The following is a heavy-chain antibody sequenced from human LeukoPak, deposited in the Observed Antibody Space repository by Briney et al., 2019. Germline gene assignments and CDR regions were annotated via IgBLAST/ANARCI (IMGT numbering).Heavy chain of an antibody. Sequence: SETLSLTCAFYGESFSGYYWSWIRQPPGKGLEWIGEINHSGSTNYNPSLKSRVTISVDTSKNQFSLKLSSVTAADTAVYYCARSDLGSSAIWGQGTMVTVSS. J-gene: IGHJ3*02. CDR2: INHSGST. V-gene: IGHV4-34*01. D-gene: IGHD3-22*01. CDR1: GESFSGYY. CDR3: ARSDLGSSAI.